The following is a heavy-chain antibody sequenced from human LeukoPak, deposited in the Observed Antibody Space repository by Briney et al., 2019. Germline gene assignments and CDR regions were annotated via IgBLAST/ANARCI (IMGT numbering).Heavy chain of an antibody. CDR1: GFTFDDYA. D-gene: IGHD4-11*01. Sequence: PGGSLRLFCAASGFTFDDYAMHWVRQAPGKGLEWVSGISWNSGSIGYADSVKGRFTISRDNAKNSLYLQMNSLRAEDTALYYCAKDSDYRSYYYYGMDVWGQGTTVTVSS. V-gene: IGHV3-9*01. CDR3: AKDSDYRSYYYYGMDV. CDR2: ISWNSGSI. J-gene: IGHJ6*02.